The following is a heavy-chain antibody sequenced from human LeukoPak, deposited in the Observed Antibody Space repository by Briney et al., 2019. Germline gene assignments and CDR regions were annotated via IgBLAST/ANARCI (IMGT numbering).Heavy chain of an antibody. V-gene: IGHV3-7*01. Sequence: GGSLSLSCAASGFTFSRHWMSWVRQAPGKGLEWVANIKEDGREKKYVDSLKDRFTISRDNARNSLYLQMNSLRAEDTAVYYCARDPYSGTYGDTYYYYMDVWGKGTTVTISS. CDR2: IKEDGREK. CDR3: ARDPYSGTYGDTYYYYMDV. CDR1: GFTFSRHW. J-gene: IGHJ6*03. D-gene: IGHD1-26*01.